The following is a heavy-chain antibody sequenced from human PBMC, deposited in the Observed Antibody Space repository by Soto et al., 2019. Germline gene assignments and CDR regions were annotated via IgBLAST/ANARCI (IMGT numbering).Heavy chain of an antibody. CDR2: ISWNSGSI. V-gene: IGHV3-9*01. Sequence: EVQLVESGGGLVQPGRSLRLSCAASGFTFDDYAMHWVRQAPGKGLEWVSGISWNSGSIGYADSVKGRFTISRDNAKNSLYLQMNSLGAEDTALYYCAKDEIAVAGRHAFDIWGQGTMVTVSS. J-gene: IGHJ3*02. CDR3: AKDEIAVAGRHAFDI. CDR1: GFTFDDYA. D-gene: IGHD6-19*01.